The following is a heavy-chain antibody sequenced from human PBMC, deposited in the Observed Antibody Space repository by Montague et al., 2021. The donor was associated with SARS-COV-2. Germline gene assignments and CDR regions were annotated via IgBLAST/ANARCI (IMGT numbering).Heavy chain of an antibody. J-gene: IGHJ4*02. CDR2: INHSGST. CDR3: ARFPSSSWYRGFDY. D-gene: IGHD6-13*01. V-gene: IGHV4-34*01. CDR1: GGSFSGYY. Sequence: SGTLSLTCAVYGGSFSGYYWSWIRQPPGKGLEWIGEINHSGSTNYNPSLKSRVTISVDTSKNQFSLKLSSVTAADTAVYYCARFPSSSWYRGFDYWGQGTLVTVSS.